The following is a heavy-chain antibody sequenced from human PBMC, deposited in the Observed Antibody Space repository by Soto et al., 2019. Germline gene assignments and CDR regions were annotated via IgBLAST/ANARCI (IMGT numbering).Heavy chain of an antibody. J-gene: IGHJ6*02. CDR2: IWYDGSNK. D-gene: IGHD3-3*01. CDR3: ARVWFEDTIQKNLEWLLYRSPPYYGMDV. Sequence: PGGSLRLSCAASGFTFSSYGMHWVRQAPGKGLEWVAVIWYDGSNKYYADSVKGRFTISRDNSKNTLYLQMNSLRAEDTAVYYCARVWFEDTIQKNLEWLLYRSPPYYGMDVWGQGTTVTVSS. V-gene: IGHV3-33*01. CDR1: GFTFSSYG.